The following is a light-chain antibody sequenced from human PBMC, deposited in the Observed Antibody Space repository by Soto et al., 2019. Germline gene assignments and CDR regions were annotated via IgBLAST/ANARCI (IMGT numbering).Light chain of an antibody. CDR1: QSVSSTY. CDR2: GTS. J-gene: IGKJ1*01. V-gene: IGKV3-20*01. CDR3: QQYSVSPWT. Sequence: EIVLTQSPGTLSLSPGEGATLSCRASQSVSSTYIAWYQQKPGQAPGLLLYGTSTRATGIPDRFRGSGSGTDFTLTVSRLEPEDFAVYFCQQYSVSPWTFGQGTRVEIK.